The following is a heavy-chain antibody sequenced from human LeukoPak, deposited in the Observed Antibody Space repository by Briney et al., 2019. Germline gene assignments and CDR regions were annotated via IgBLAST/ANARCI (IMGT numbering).Heavy chain of an antibody. V-gene: IGHV1-2*02. CDR3: ARGPLVVVAATLYWFDP. J-gene: IGHJ5*02. CDR2: INPNSGGT. Sequence: ASVKVSCKASGYTFTGYYMHWVRQAPGQGLEWMGWINPNSGGTNYAQKFQGRVTMTRDTSISTAYMELSRLRSGDTAVYYCARGPLVVVAATLYWFDPWGQGTLVTVSS. D-gene: IGHD2-15*01. CDR1: GYTFTGYY.